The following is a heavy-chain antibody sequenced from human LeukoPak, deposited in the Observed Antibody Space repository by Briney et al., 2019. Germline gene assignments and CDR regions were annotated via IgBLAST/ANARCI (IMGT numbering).Heavy chain of an antibody. J-gene: IGHJ4*02. D-gene: IGHD2-15*01. V-gene: IGHV1-69*04. CDR2: IIPILGIA. CDR1: GGTFSNYA. CDR3: ARALRGGDYSADY. Sequence: GASVKVSCKASGGTFSNYAISWVRQAPGQGLEWMGRIIPILGIANYAQNFQDRVTITVDKSTSTVYMELSSLTYDDTAMYYCARALRGGDYSADYWGQGTLVTVSS.